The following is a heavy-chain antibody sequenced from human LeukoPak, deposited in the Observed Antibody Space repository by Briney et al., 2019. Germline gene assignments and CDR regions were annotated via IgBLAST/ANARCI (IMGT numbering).Heavy chain of an antibody. D-gene: IGHD1-7*01. CDR3: AKDKMGITGTTELGY. Sequence: PGGSLRLSCAASGFTFDDYTMHWVRQAPGKGLEWVSLISWDGGSTYYADSVKGRFTISRDNSKNSLYLQMNSLRTEDTALYYCAKDKMGITGTTELGYWGQGTLVTVSS. V-gene: IGHV3-43*01. J-gene: IGHJ4*02. CDR1: GFTFDDYT. CDR2: ISWDGGST.